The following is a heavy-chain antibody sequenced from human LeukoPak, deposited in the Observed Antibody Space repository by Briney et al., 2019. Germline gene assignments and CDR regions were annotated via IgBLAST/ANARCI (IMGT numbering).Heavy chain of an antibody. D-gene: IGHD3-10*01. V-gene: IGHV4-38-2*02. J-gene: IGHJ4*02. Sequence: SETLSLTCTVSGYSISSGYYWGWIRQPPGKGLEWIGSIYHSGSTYYNPSLKSRVTISVDTSKNQFSLKLSSVTAADTAVYYCARDPMVRGALGYWGQGTLVTVSS. CDR2: IYHSGST. CDR1: GYSISSGYY. CDR3: ARDPMVRGALGY.